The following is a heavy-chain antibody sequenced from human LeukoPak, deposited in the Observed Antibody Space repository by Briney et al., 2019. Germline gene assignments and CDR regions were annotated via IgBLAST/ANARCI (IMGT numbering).Heavy chain of an antibody. Sequence: GESLKISCQGSEYSFTNYWIAWVRQMPGKGLEWMGIIYPCDSDTRSSTSFQGQGIISADKSISTAYLQWSSLKASETTMYYCAPHRSSWSEFDNWGQR. CDR3: APHRSSWSEFDN. CDR2: IYPCDSDT. V-gene: IGHV5-51*01. CDR1: EYSFTNYW. J-gene: IGHJ4*02. D-gene: IGHD6-13*01.